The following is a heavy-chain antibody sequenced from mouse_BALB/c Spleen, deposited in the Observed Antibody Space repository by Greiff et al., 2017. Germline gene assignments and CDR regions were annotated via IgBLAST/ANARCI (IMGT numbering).Heavy chain of an antibody. D-gene: IGHD1-2*01. Sequence: VQLQQSGPGLVKPSQSLSLTCSVTGYSITSGYYWHWIRQFPGNKLEWMGYISYDGSNNYNPSLKNRISITRDTSKNQFFLKLNSVTTEDTATYYCASATTATAWFAYWGQGTLVTVSA. J-gene: IGHJ3*01. V-gene: IGHV3-6*02. CDR1: GYSITSGYY. CDR3: ASATTATAWFAY. CDR2: ISYDGSN.